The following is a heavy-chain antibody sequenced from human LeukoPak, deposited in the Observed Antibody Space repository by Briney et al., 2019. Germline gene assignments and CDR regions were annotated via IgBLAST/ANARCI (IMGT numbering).Heavy chain of an antibody. V-gene: IGHV3-7*05. CDR2: IKEDGSEK. CDR3: ARIGLLSGSGSFDH. J-gene: IGHJ4*02. CDR1: GFTFSIYW. D-gene: IGHD3-10*01. Sequence: GGSLRLSCVASGFTFSIYWMSWVRQAPGPGLEWVANIKEDGSEKYYVDSVQGRFTISRDNAETSLYLQMNSLRAEDTAVYYCARIGLLSGSGSFDHWGQGTLVTVSS.